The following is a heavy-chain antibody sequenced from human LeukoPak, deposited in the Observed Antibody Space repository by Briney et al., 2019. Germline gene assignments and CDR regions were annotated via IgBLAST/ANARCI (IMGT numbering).Heavy chain of an antibody. V-gene: IGHV1-46*01. D-gene: IGHD4-17*01. Sequence: ASVKVSCKASGYTFTSYYMHWVRQAPGQGLEWMGIINPSGGSTSYAQKFQGRVTMTRDTSTSTVYMELSSLRSEDTAVYSCARVGGDYAFDYWGQGTLVTVSS. CDR1: GYTFTSYY. CDR3: ARVGGDYAFDY. J-gene: IGHJ4*02. CDR2: INPSGGST.